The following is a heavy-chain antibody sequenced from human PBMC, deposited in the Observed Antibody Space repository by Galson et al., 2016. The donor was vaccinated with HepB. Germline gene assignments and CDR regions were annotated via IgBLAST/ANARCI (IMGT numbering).Heavy chain of an antibody. CDR1: GFPFSTYG. CDR2: ISGSGGSI. J-gene: IGHJ4*02. Sequence: SLRLSCAASGFPFSTYGMSWVRQAPGKGLEWVSGISGSGGSIYSADSVKGRFTISRDNSKNTLYLQMNSLRADGTAVHYCAKKSLVAGTATYVFDNWGQGTLVTVSS. V-gene: IGHV3-23*01. CDR3: AKKSLVAGTATYVFDN. D-gene: IGHD6-19*01.